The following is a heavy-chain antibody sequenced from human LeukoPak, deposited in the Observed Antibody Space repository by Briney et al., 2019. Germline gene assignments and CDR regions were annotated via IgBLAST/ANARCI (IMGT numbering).Heavy chain of an antibody. J-gene: IGHJ4*02. CDR1: GFTFNNYG. CDR3: ARAGPSSSWHQFDY. V-gene: IGHV3-30*02. Sequence: GGSLRLSCAASGFTFNNYGMHWVRQAPGKGLEWVAFIRYNGNNQYYADSVKGRFTISRDNSKNTLYLQMNSLRAEDTAVYYCARAGPSSSWHQFDYWGQGTLVTVSS. D-gene: IGHD6-13*01. CDR2: IRYNGNNQ.